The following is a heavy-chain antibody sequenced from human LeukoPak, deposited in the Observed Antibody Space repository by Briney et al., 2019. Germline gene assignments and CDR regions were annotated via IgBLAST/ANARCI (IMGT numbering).Heavy chain of an antibody. V-gene: IGHV3-74*01. CDR1: GITFSSYS. J-gene: IGHJ4*02. CDR3: ARGGRIQLERRGYFDY. CDR2: ITSDGSNT. D-gene: IGHD1-1*01. Sequence: PGGSLRLSCVASGITFSSYSMNWVRQAPGKGLVWVSRITSDGSNTNYADSVKGRFTISRDNAKNTLYLHMNSLRAEDTAVYYCARGGRIQLERRGYFDYWGQGTLVTVSS.